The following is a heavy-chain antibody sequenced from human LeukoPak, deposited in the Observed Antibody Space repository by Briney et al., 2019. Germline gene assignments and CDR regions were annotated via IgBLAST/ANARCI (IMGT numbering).Heavy chain of an antibody. CDR2: IWYDGSNK. Sequence: GGSLRLSCAASGFTFSSYGMHWVRQAPGKGLEWVAVIWYDGSNKYYADSVKGRFTISRDNSKNTLYLQMNSLRAEDTAVYYCARVVSQWLVDAFDIWGQGTVVTVSS. D-gene: IGHD6-19*01. J-gene: IGHJ3*02. CDR1: GFTFSSYG. CDR3: ARVVSQWLVDAFDI. V-gene: IGHV3-33*01.